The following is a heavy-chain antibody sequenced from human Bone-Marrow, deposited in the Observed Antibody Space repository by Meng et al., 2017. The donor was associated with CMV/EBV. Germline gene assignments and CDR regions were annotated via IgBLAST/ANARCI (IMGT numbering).Heavy chain of an antibody. D-gene: IGHD5-12*01. Sequence: SVKVSCKASGDTFSSYAISWVRQAPGQGLEWMGGIIPIFGTANYAQKFQGRVTITTDESTSTAYMELSSLRSEDTAVYYCARAEYSGYGPYYYYYGMDVWGQGTTVTVSS. J-gene: IGHJ6*02. V-gene: IGHV1-69*05. CDR2: IIPIFGTA. CDR3: ARAEYSGYGPYYYYYGMDV. CDR1: GDTFSSYA.